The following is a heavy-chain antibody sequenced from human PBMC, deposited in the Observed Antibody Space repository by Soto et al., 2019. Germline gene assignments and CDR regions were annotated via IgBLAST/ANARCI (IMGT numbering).Heavy chain of an antibody. J-gene: IGHJ4*02. Sequence: QVQLVQSGAEVKKPGASVKVSCKASGYTFTSYYMHWVRQAPGQGLEWMGIISPSGGSTTYAQKFRGRVRMTRDTSTSTVYMELSSLRSEDTAVYDCARVYCSGGGCYGIDYWGQGTLVTVSS. V-gene: IGHV1-46*01. CDR3: ARVYCSGGGCYGIDY. CDR2: ISPSGGST. D-gene: IGHD2-15*01. CDR1: GYTFTSYY.